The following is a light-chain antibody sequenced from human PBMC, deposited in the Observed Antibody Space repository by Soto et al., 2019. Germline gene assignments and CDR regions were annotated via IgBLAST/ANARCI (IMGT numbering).Light chain of an antibody. CDR1: QSISSW. V-gene: IGKV1-5*03. Sequence: DIQMTQSPSTLSASVGDRVTITCRASQSISSWLAWYQQKPGKAPKLLIYKASSLESGVPSRFSGSGSGTEFPLTISSLQPDDCATYYCQQYNSYWTFGQGTKVEIK. CDR3: QQYNSYWT. CDR2: KAS. J-gene: IGKJ1*01.